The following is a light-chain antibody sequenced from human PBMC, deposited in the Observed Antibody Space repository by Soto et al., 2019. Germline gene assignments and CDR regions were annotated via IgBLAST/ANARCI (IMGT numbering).Light chain of an antibody. CDR3: QEYQTWT. CDR1: QSVSSW. Sequence: DIQMTQSPPTLSASVGDRVTITCRASQSVSSWLAWYQQKPGKAPKLLIHKASRLESGVSSRFSGSGSGTEFILTISSLQADDIGTYYCQEYQTWTFGHGTKVEIK. V-gene: IGKV1-5*03. CDR2: KAS. J-gene: IGKJ1*01.